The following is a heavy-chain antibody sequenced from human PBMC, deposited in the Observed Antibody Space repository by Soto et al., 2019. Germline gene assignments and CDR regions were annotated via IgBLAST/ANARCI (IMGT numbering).Heavy chain of an antibody. D-gene: IGHD3-22*01. V-gene: IGHV4-31*03. Sequence: SETLSLTCTVSGGSISSGGYYWSWIRQHPGKGLEWIGYIYYSGSTYYNPSLKSRVTISVDTSKNQLSLKLSSVTAADTAVYYCASGGDSSGYYFWGYFDYWGQGTLVTVSS. CDR2: IYYSGST. CDR3: ASGGDSSGYYFWGYFDY. J-gene: IGHJ4*02. CDR1: GGSISSGGYY.